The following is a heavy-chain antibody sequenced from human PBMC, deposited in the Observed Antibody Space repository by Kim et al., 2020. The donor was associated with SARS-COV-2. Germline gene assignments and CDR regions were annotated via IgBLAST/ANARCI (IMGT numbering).Heavy chain of an antibody. J-gene: IGHJ6*03. V-gene: IGHV3-30*01. CDR3: ARTENYYYYMDV. Sequence: SYAGSVKGRFTISRDNSKNTLYLQMNSLRAEDTAVYYCARTENYYYYMDVWGKGTTVTVSS.